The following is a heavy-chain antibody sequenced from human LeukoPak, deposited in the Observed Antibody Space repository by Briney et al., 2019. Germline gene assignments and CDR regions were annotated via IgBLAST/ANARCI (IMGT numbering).Heavy chain of an antibody. V-gene: IGHV3-23*01. D-gene: IGHD6-19*01. J-gene: IGHJ5*01. CDR1: GFAFSVYA. CDR2: INANSGTT. CDR3: AKPISGGLAVTADWFHP. Sequence: GGSLRLSCTASGFAFSVYAMSWLRQPPGKGLEWVSTINANSGTTSYAASVRGRFTISRDDSKNTLYLQLNTLRADDTATYYCAKPISGGLAVTADWFHPWGQGTLVVVSS.